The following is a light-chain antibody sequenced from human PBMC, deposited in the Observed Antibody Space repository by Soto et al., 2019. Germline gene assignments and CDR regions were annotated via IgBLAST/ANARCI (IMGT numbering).Light chain of an antibody. J-gene: IGLJ1*01. Sequence: QSVMTQPPSVSAAPGQKVTISCSGSSSNIGGNSVSWYQQLPGTAPKLLMYDDNKRHSGIPDRFSGSKSGTSATLGITGFQTGDEADYDCGSWDSSLSAYVFGTGTKLTVL. CDR2: DDN. CDR1: SSNIGGNS. V-gene: IGLV1-51*01. CDR3: GSWDSSLSAYV.